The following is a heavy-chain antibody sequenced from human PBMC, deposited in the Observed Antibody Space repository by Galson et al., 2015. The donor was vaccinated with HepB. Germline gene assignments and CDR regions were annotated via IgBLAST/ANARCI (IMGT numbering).Heavy chain of an antibody. Sequence: SVKVSCKASGYTFTSTGIGWVRQAPGQGLEWMGWISTNSGNTYYAQKFQDRLIMTTERSTSTAYMELRSLTSDDTAFYYCARDVRYAFEMWGQGTMVTVS. V-gene: IGHV1-18*01. CDR2: ISTNSGNT. J-gene: IGHJ3*02. CDR1: GYTFTSTG. D-gene: IGHD3-10*02. CDR3: ARDVRYAFEM.